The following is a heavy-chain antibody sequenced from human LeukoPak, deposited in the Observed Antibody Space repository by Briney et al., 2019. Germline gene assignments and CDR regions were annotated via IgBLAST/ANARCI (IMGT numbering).Heavy chain of an antibody. CDR1: GFTFSSYA. CDR2: ISYDGSNK. V-gene: IGHV3-30*04. CDR3: AREGGLEQTAYYYGMDV. D-gene: IGHD1/OR15-1a*01. Sequence: GGSLRLSCAASGFTFSSYAMHWVRQAPGKGLEWVAVISYDGSNKYYADSVKGRFTISRDNSKNTLYLQMNSLRAEDTAVYYCAREGGLEQTAYYYGMDVWGQGTTVTVSS. J-gene: IGHJ6*02.